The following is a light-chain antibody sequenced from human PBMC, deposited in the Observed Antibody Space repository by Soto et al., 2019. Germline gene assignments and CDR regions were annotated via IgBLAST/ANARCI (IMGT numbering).Light chain of an antibody. CDR1: SSDIGRYNF. CDR3: SSHTSSSSWV. J-gene: IGLJ3*02. V-gene: IGLV2-14*01. Sequence: QSALTQPASVSGSPGQSITISCTGTSSDIGRYNFVSWYQQHPGKAPKVMIYEVTNRPSGVSNRFSGSKSGNTASLTISGLQAEDEADYYCSSHTSSSSWVFGGGTKPTVL. CDR2: EVT.